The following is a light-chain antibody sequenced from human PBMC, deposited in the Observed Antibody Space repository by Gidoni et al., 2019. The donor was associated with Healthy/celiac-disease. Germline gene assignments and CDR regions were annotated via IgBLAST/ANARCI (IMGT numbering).Light chain of an antibody. CDR2: GAS. V-gene: IGKV3-20*01. Sequence: EIVLTQSPGTLSLSTGERATLSCRASQSVSSSYLAWYQQKPGQAPRLLIYGASSRATGIPDSFSGSGSGTDFNFTISRLEPEDFAVYYCQQYGSSLTWTFGQGTKVEIK. CDR3: QQYGSSLTWT. J-gene: IGKJ1*01. CDR1: QSVSSSY.